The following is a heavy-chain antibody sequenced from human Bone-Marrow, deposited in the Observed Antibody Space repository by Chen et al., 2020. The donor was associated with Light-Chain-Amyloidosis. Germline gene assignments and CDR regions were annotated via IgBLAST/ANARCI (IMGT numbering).Heavy chain of an antibody. Sequence: QVQLVDSGGGVVQPGRSLRLSCVASGFIFSDYAMHWVRQAPGKGLEWVALILKDGRNDLYAVSVKGRFTVSRENSKNTLYVQMNSLRAEDTAVYYCAREFGRHCSGGNCYSGYFDYWGQGTLVTVSS. D-gene: IGHD2-15*01. V-gene: IGHV3-30*04. J-gene: IGHJ4*02. CDR3: AREFGRHCSGGNCYSGYFDY. CDR1: GFIFSDYA. CDR2: ILKDGRND.